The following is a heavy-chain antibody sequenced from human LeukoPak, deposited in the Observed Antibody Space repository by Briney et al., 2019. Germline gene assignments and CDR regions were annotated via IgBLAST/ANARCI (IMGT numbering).Heavy chain of an antibody. V-gene: IGHV3-48*02. CDR2: ISGTSTAI. J-gene: IGHJ3*01. CDR3: ARGADDWGPNTFDV. CDR1: GFTFSSSN. Sequence: GGSLRLSCAASGFTFSSSNMHWVRQAPGKGLEWVSFISGTSTAIYYADSVKGRFTISRDIARKSLYLQMDSLRDEDAAVYYCARGADDWGPNTFDVWGQGTVVAVSS. D-gene: IGHD7-27*01.